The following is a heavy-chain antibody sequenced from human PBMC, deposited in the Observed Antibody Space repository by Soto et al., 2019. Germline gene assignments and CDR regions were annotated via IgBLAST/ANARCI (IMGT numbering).Heavy chain of an antibody. D-gene: IGHD6-19*01. Sequence: ASVKVSCKASGYTFTSYYMHWVRQAPGQGLEWMGIINPSGGSTSYAQKFQGRVTMTRDTSTSTVYMELSSLRSEDTAVYYCARSSELAGGRHTGGYSGQGPLVTVYS. CDR1: GYTFTSYY. CDR3: ARSSELAGGRHTGGY. CDR2: INPSGGST. V-gene: IGHV1-46*01. J-gene: IGHJ4*02.